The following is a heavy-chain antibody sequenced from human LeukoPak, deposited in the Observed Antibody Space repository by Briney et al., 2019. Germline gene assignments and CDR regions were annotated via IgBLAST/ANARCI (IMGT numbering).Heavy chain of an antibody. J-gene: IGHJ4*02. CDR2: ISGSGGST. CDR1: GFTFSNDL. V-gene: IGHV3-23*01. CDR3: AKGYGDY. D-gene: IGHD3-16*01. Sequence: GGSLRLSCAASGFTFSNDLMTWVRQGPGKGLEWVSSISGSGGSTYYADSVKGRFTISRDNSKKKLYPQMNSLRAEDTAAYYCAKGYGDYWGQGTLLTVSS.